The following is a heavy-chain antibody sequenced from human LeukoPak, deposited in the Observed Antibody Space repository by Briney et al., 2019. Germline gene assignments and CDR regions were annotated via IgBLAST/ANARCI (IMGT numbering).Heavy chain of an antibody. CDR3: ARERGVAIAARLVNFDY. Sequence: GASVKVSCKASGYTFTSYGISWVRQAPGQGLEWMGGIIPIFGTANYAQKFQGRVTITADESTSTAYMELSSLRSEDTAVYYCARERGVAIAARLVNFDYWGQGTLVTVSS. V-gene: IGHV1-69*13. D-gene: IGHD6-6*01. CDR1: GYTFTSYG. J-gene: IGHJ4*02. CDR2: IIPIFGTA.